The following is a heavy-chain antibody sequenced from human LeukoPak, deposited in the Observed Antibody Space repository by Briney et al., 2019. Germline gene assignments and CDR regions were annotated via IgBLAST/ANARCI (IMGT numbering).Heavy chain of an antibody. CDR1: GYTFTSYG. CDR3: ARGLYGSGSCYNNPFDY. V-gene: IGHV1-18*04. D-gene: IGHD3-10*01. Sequence: ASVKVSCKASGYTFTSYGISWVRQAPGQGLEWMGWISAYNGNTNYAQKLQGRVTMTTDTSTSTAYMELRSLRSDDTAVYYCARGLYGSGSCYNNPFDYWGQGTLVTVSS. J-gene: IGHJ4*02. CDR2: ISAYNGNT.